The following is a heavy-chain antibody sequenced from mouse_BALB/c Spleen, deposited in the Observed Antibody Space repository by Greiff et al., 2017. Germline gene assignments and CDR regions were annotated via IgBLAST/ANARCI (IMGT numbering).Heavy chain of an antibody. CDR3: TRSSYRYDVAY. Sequence: VQLQQSGAELVKPGASVKLSCKASGYTFTSYYMYWVKQRPGQGLEWIGEINPSNGGTNFNEKFKSKATLTVDKSSSTAYMQLSSLTSEDSAVYYCTRSSYRYDVAYWGQGTTLTVSS. V-gene: IGHV1S81*02. CDR2: INPSNGGT. D-gene: IGHD2-14*01. J-gene: IGHJ2*01. CDR1: GYTFTSYY.